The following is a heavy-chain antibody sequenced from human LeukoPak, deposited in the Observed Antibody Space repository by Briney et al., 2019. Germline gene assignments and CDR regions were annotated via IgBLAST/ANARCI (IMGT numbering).Heavy chain of an antibody. CDR2: ISGSGGST. J-gene: IGHJ4*02. Sequence: QAGGSLRLSCAASGFTFSSYAMSWVRQAPGKGLEWVSAISGSGGSTYYADSVKGRFTISRDNSKNTLYLQMNSLRAEDTAVYYCAKAWGKSGYSYGYLDYWGQGTLVTVSS. CDR1: GFTFSSYA. V-gene: IGHV3-23*01. CDR3: AKAWGKSGYSYGYLDY. D-gene: IGHD5-18*01.